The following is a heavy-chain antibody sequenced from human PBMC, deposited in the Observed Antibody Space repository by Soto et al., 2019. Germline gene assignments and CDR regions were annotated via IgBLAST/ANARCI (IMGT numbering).Heavy chain of an antibody. V-gene: IGHV3-23*01. J-gene: IGHJ4*02. CDR1: GFTFNRYA. CDR2: IIDDGGRA. CDR3: AKDKMEQWLVGGYFDY. Sequence: EVQLLESGGGLVQPGGSLRLSCSASGFTFNRYAMCWVRQAPGKGLEWVSAIIDDGGRAYYADSVKGRFTISRDNSKNTLSLQMNSLRAEDTAVYYCAKDKMEQWLVGGYFDYWGQGTQVTVSS. D-gene: IGHD6-19*01.